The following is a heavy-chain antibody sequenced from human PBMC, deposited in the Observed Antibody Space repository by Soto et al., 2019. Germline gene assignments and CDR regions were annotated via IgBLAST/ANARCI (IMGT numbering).Heavy chain of an antibody. CDR2: IYYSGRA. J-gene: IGHJ3*01. Sequence: QLQLQESGPGLVKPSETLSLTCTVSGGSMINPSYYWAWIRQPPGKGLEWIGSIYYSGRAYYNPSLESRATISVDTSKTQFSLTLSSVTAADTAVYYCASTYYDNSGYPDAFDLWGQGTMVIVSS. D-gene: IGHD3-22*01. CDR1: GGSMINPSYY. CDR3: ASTYYDNSGYPDAFDL. V-gene: IGHV4-39*01.